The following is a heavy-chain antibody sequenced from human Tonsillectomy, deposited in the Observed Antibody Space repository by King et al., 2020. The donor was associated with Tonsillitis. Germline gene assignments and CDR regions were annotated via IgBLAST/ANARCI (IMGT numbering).Heavy chain of an antibody. J-gene: IGHJ4*02. D-gene: IGHD3-10*01. CDR1: GFTFDDYA. V-gene: IGHV3-9*01. CDR3: AKDYYGSVSYSGVLEY. CDR2: INLNSGNK. Sequence: QLVQSGGGLVQPGRSLRLSCGASGFTFDDYAMHWVRQAPGKGLEWFSSINLNSGNKAYADSVKGRFTISRENAKKSLYLQMNSLRPEDTALNYCAKDYYGSVSYSGVLEYWGQGTLVTVSS.